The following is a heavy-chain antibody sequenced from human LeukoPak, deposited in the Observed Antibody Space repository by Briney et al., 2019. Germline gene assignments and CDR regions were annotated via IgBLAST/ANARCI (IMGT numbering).Heavy chain of an antibody. D-gene: IGHD3-22*01. CDR3: ARWMDSFSGYYDFDH. CDR2: VYPGDSDT. CDR1: GYSFNTYW. J-gene: IGHJ4*02. V-gene: IGHV5-51*01. Sequence: GESLKISCKASGYSFNTYWIGWVRQTPGEGLDWMGIVYPGDSDTKYNPSFRGQVTVSADKSISTAYLQWNSLKASDTAMYYCARWMDSFSGYYDFDHWGQGSLVTVSS.